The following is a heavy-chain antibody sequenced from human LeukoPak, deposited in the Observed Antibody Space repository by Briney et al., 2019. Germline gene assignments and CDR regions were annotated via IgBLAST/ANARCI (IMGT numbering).Heavy chain of an antibody. V-gene: IGHV4-34*01. J-gene: IGHJ5*02. CDR1: GGSISSYY. D-gene: IGHD2-15*01. CDR2: INHSGST. Sequence: SETLSLTCTVSGGSISSYYWSWIRQPPGKGLEWIGEINHSGSTNYNPSLKSRVTISVDTSKNQFSLKLSSVTAADTAVYYCARGTWLLLYYWFDPWGQGTLVTVSS. CDR3: ARGTWLLLYYWFDP.